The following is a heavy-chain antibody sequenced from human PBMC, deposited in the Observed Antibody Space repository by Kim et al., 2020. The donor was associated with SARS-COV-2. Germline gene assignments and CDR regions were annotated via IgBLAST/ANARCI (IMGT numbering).Heavy chain of an antibody. D-gene: IGHD2-21*02. CDR3: TTDGSCGGDCTDLDY. J-gene: IGHJ4*02. CDR2: IKSKTDGGTT. CDR1: GFTFSNAW. Sequence: GGSLRLSCAASGFTFSNAWMSWVRQAPGKGLEWVGRIKSKTDGGTTDYAAPVKGRFTISRDDSKNTLYLQMNSLKTEDTAVYYCTTDGSCGGDCTDLDYWGQGTLVTVSS. V-gene: IGHV3-15*01.